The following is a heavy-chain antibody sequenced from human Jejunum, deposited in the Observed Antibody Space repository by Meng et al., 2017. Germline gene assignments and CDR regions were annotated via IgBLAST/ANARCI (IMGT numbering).Heavy chain of an antibody. V-gene: IGHV1-46*01. CDR3: ARGLNYFGTGSYYGSKTPIDY. CDR2: INAGDGST. D-gene: IGHD3-10*01. J-gene: IGHJ4*02. CDR1: GYTFTKSY. Sequence: QVQRVQSGAEVKKPAASVKVSCQASGYTFTKSYMHWVRQVAGQGLEWMGIINAGDGSTTYAQSFQGRVTMTRDTSTDMVFVELTSLTSDDTAVYYCARGLNYFGTGSYYGSKTPIDYWGQGTLVTVSS.